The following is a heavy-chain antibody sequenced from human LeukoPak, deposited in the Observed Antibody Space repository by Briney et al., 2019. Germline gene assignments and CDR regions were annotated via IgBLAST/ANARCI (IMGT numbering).Heavy chain of an antibody. CDR3: ARGTPGSYLGY. J-gene: IGHJ4*02. CDR1: GYTFTAYY. V-gene: IGHV1-2*04. Sequence: ASVRVSCKASGYTFTAYYLHWVRQAPGQGLEWMGWINPNSGGTNYAQKFKGWVTPTRDTSINTTYMELSRLASDVTAVYFCARGTPGSYLGYWGQGTLVTVSS. D-gene: IGHD3-16*02. CDR2: INPNSGGT.